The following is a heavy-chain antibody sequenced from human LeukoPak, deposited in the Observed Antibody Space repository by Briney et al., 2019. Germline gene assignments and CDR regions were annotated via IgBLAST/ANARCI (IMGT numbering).Heavy chain of an antibody. V-gene: IGHV4-34*01. J-gene: IGHJ1*01. CDR3: ARVDRAISTTGTLGD. Sequence: SETLSLTCAVYGGSFSGYYWSWIRQPPGKGLEWIGEINHSGSTNYNPSLKSRVTISVDTSKNQFSLKLSSVTAADTAVYYCARVDRAISTTGTLGDWGQGTLVTVSS. CDR2: INHSGST. D-gene: IGHD6-13*01. CDR1: GGSFSGYY.